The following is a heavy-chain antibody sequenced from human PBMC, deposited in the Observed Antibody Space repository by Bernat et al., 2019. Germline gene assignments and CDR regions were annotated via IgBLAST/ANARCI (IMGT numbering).Heavy chain of an antibody. CDR1: GGSISSGGYY. CDR2: IYYSGST. V-gene: IGHV4-31*03. D-gene: IGHD2-2*01. J-gene: IGHJ5*02. Sequence: QVQLQESGPGLVKPSQTLSLTCTVSGGSISSGGYYWSWIRQHPGKGLEWIGYIYYSGSTYYNPSLKSRVTISVDTSKNKFSLKLSSVTAADAAVYYCARAQTDIVVVPAANSWFDPWGQGTLVTVSS. CDR3: ARAQTDIVVVPAANSWFDP.